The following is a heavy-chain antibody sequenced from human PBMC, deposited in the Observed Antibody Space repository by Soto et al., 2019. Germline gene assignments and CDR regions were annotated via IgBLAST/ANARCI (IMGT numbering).Heavy chain of an antibody. CDR3: ARREGYYYYGMDV. V-gene: IGHV4-59*08. Sequence: QVQLQESGPGLVKPSETLSLTCTVSGGSISSYYWSWLRQSPGKGLEWIGYIYYSGSTNYNPSLKSRVTISVDTSKNQFSLKLSSVTAADTAVYYCARREGYYYYGMDVWGQGTTVTVSS. J-gene: IGHJ6*02. CDR2: IYYSGST. CDR1: GGSISSYY.